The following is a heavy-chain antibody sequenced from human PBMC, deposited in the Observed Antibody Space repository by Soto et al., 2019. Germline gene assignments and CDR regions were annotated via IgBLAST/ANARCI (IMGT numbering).Heavy chain of an antibody. J-gene: IGHJ6*02. D-gene: IGHD1-7*01. CDR2: ISSSSSYI. Sequence: LRLSCAASGFTFSSYSMNWVRQAPGKGLEWVSSISSSSSYIYYADSVKGRFTISRDNAKNSLYLQMNSLRAEDTAVYYCARSLELRINYYYYGMDVWGQGTTVTVSS. V-gene: IGHV3-21*01. CDR1: GFTFSSYS. CDR3: ARSLELRINYYYYGMDV.